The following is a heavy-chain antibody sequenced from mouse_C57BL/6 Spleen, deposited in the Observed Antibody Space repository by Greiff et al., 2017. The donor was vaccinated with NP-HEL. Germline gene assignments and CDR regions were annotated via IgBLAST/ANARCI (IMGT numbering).Heavy chain of an antibody. D-gene: IGHD1-1*01. CDR2: IWRGGST. J-gene: IGHJ2*01. Sequence: VKLMESGPGLVQPSQSLSITCTVSGFSLTSYCVHWVRQSPGKGLEWLGVIWRGGSTDYNAAFMSRLSITNDNSKSQVFFKMNSLQADDTAIYDCAMLLLDYFDCWGQGTTLTVSS. CDR1: GFSLTSYC. V-gene: IGHV2-5*01. CDR3: AMLLLDYFDC.